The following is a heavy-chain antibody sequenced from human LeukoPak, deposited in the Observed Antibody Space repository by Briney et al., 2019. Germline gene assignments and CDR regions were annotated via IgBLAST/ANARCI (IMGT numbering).Heavy chain of an antibody. CDR2: ISGSGGST. D-gene: IGHD4-4*01. J-gene: IGHJ3*02. Sequence: GGSLRLSCAASGFTFSSYAMSWVRQAPGKGLEWVSAISGSGGSTYYADSVKGRFTISRDNSKNTLYLQMNSLRAEDTAVYYCAQVNNYAGNSDISGQATMVTVSS. CDR3: AQVNNYAGNSDI. CDR1: GFTFSSYA. V-gene: IGHV3-23*01.